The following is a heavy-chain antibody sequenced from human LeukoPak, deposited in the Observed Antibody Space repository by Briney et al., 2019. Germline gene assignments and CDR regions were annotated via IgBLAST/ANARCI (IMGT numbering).Heavy chain of an antibody. V-gene: IGHV1-18*01. D-gene: IGHD3-3*01. Sequence: GASVKVSCKASGYTFTSYGISWVRQAPGQGLEWMGWISAYNGNTNYAQKLQGRVTMSTDTSTSTAYMELRSLRSDDTAVYYCARGGDPGNYEFWSGYLGGYYYGMDVWGQGTTVTVSS. CDR1: GYTFTSYG. J-gene: IGHJ6*02. CDR3: ARGGDPGNYEFWSGYLGGYYYGMDV. CDR2: ISAYNGNT.